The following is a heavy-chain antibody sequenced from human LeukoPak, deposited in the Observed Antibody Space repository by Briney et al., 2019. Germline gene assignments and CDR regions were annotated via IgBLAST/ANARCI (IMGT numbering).Heavy chain of an antibody. CDR1: GFTVSSNY. V-gene: IGHV3-53*01. J-gene: IGHJ4*02. Sequence: GGSLRLSCAASGFTVSSNYMSWVRQAPGKGLEWVSVIYSGGSTYYADSVKGRFTISRDNSKNTLYLQMNSLRDEDTAVYYCARGGAYDYVWGSYRREYYFDYWGQGTLVTVSS. CDR2: IYSGGST. D-gene: IGHD3-16*02. CDR3: ARGGAYDYVWGSYRREYYFDY.